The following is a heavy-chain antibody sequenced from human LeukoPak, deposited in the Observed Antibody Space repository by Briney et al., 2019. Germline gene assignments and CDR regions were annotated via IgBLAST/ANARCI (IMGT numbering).Heavy chain of an antibody. CDR3: ARDAPFSYVVFDY. Sequence: SETLSLTCTVSGGSISSSSYYWGWIRQPPGKGLEWIGSIYYSGSTYYNPSLKGRVTISVDTSKNQFSLKLSSVTAADTAVYYCARDAPFSYVVFDYWGQGTLVTVSS. CDR1: GGSISSSSYY. V-gene: IGHV4-39*07. CDR2: IYYSGST. J-gene: IGHJ4*02. D-gene: IGHD1-26*01.